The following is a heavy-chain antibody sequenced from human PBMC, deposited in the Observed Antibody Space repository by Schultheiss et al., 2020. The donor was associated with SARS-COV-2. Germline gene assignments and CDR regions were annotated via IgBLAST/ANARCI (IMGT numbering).Heavy chain of an antibody. CDR1: GFSLSNARMG. D-gene: IGHD7-27*01. V-gene: IGHV2-26*01. J-gene: IGHJ5*02. CDR2: IFSNDEK. Sequence: SGPTLVKPTETLTLTCTVSGFSLSNARMGVSWIRQPPGKALEWLAHIFSNDEKSYSTSLKSRLTISKDTSKSQVVLTMTNMDPVDTATYYCARKWRLSGAGHWFDPWGQGTLVTVSS. CDR3: ARKWRLSGAGHWFDP.